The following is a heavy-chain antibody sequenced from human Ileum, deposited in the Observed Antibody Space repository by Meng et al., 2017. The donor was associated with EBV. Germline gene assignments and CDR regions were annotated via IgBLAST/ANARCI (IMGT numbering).Heavy chain of an antibody. D-gene: IGHD3-16*01. J-gene: IGHJ4*02. CDR2: IKRTTDGGTT. CDR3: TDVGGDMI. Sequence: EVQLGGLGGGLVKPGESLRLSCAASGFTFTNAHMTWVRQAPGKGLEWVGRIKRTTDGGTTDYAAPVKGRFTISRDDSKNTLYLQMNSLKTEDTAVYYCTDVGGDMIWGQGTLVTVSS. V-gene: IGHV3-15*01. CDR1: GFTFTNAH.